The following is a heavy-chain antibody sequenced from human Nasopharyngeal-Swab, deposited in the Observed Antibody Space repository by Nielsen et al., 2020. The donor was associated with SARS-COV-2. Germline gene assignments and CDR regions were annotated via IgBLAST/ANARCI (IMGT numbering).Heavy chain of an antibody. V-gene: IGHV4-39*01. Sequence: WIRQPPGKGLEWIGSIYYSGSTYYNPSLKSRVTISVDTSKNQFSLKLSSVTAADTAVYYCARPGYDSSGYTSYFDYWGQGTQVTVSS. D-gene: IGHD3-22*01. CDR2: IYYSGST. J-gene: IGHJ4*02. CDR3: ARPGYDSSGYTSYFDY.